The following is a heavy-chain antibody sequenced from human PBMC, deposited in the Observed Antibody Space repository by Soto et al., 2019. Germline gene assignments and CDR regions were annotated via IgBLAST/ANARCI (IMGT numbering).Heavy chain of an antibody. CDR1: GDSISSRNW. V-gene: IGHV4-4*02. Sequence: QVQLQESGPGLVKPSGTLSLTCAVSGDSISSRNWWSWVRQPPGKGLEWIGEIYYSGSTNYNPSLKSRVTISMDNSKNQFSLNLYSVTAADTAVYYCATRYDSEIPWGHGTLVTVSS. CDR3: ATRYDSEIP. J-gene: IGHJ5*02. CDR2: IYYSGST. D-gene: IGHD3-10*01.